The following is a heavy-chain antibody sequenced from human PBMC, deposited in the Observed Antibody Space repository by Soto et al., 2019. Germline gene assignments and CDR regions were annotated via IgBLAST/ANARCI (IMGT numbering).Heavy chain of an antibody. V-gene: IGHV1-69*13. CDR3: ARVYSSSWSAYWFDP. CDR2: IIPIFGTA. CDR1: GGTFSSYA. J-gene: IGHJ5*02. D-gene: IGHD6-13*01. Sequence: GASVKVSCKASGGTFSSYAISWVRQAPGQGLEWMGGIIPIFGTANYAQKFQGRVTITADESTSTAYMELSSLRSEDTAVYYCARVYSSSWSAYWFDPWGQGTLVTVSS.